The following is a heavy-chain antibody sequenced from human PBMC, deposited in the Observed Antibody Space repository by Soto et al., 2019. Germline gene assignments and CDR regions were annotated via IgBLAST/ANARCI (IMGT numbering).Heavy chain of an antibody. CDR1: GGSFSGYY. D-gene: IGHD3-16*02. J-gene: IGHJ5*02. CDR2: INHSGST. CDR3: ATLTYDYVWGSYRPPPA. V-gene: IGHV4-34*01. Sequence: PSETLSLTCAVYGGSFSGYYWSWIRQPPGKGLEWIGEINHSGSTNYNPFLKSRVTISVDTSKNQFSLKLSSVTAADTAVYYCATLTYDYVWGSYRPPPAWGQGTLVTVSS.